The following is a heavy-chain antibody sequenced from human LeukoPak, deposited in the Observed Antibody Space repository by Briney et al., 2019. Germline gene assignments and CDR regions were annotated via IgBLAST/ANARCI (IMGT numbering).Heavy chain of an antibody. J-gene: IGHJ5*02. CDR3: ARGQKLGSYNWFDP. CDR2: INHSGST. Sequence: PSETLSLTCAVYGGSFSGYYWSWIRQPPGKGLKWIGEINHSGSTNYNPSLKSRVTISVDTSKNQFSLKLSSVTAADTAVYYCARGQKLGSYNWFDPWGQGTLVTVSS. D-gene: IGHD7-27*01. CDR1: GGSFSGYY. V-gene: IGHV4-34*01.